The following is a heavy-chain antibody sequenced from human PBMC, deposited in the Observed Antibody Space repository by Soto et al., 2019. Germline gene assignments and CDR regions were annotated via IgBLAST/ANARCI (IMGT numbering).Heavy chain of an antibody. V-gene: IGHV4-61*03. Sequence: SETLSLTCTVSGGSVSSGSYYWSWIRQPPGKGLEWIGYIFHTGSTNYNPSPKSRVTIPVDTSQNHFSLGLSSVTAADTAVYYCASTLAAAGTNYYYYGLDVWGQGTTVTVSS. CDR3: ASTLAAAGTNYYYYGLDV. CDR2: IFHTGST. CDR1: GGSVSSGSYY. J-gene: IGHJ6*02. D-gene: IGHD6-13*01.